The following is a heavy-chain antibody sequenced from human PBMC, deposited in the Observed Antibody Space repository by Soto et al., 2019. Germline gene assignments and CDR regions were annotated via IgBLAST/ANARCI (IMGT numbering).Heavy chain of an antibody. CDR1: GFTFSSYG. CDR2: IWYDGSNK. J-gene: IGHJ5*02. V-gene: IGHV3-33*01. Sequence: GSLRLSCAASGFTFSSYGMHWVRQAPGKGLEWVAVIWYDGSNKYYADSVKGRFTISRDNSKNTLYLQMNSLRAEDTAVYYCAREIVATIFGWFDPWGQGTLVTVSS. D-gene: IGHD5-12*01. CDR3: AREIVATIFGWFDP.